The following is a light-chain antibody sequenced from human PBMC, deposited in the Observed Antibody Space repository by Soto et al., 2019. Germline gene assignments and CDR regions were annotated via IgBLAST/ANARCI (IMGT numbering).Light chain of an antibody. J-gene: IGLJ1*01. CDR3: SSYTSSNTFV. CDR1: SSDIGRYNY. Sequence: QSALTQPASVSGSPGQSITISCTGTSSDIGRYNYVSWYQHHPGKAPKLVIFGVSDRPSGISNRFSGFKSDNTASLTISGLQAEDEADYYCSSYTSSNTFVFGTGTKLTVL. V-gene: IGLV2-14*01. CDR2: GVS.